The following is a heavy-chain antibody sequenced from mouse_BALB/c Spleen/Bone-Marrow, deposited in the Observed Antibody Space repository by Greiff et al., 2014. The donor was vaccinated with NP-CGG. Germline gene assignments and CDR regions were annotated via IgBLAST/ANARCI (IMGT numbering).Heavy chain of an antibody. CDR2: ISSGGSYT. CDR3: ARGGGAYYGNYWFAY. J-gene: IGHJ3*01. Sequence: EVKLMESGGDLVKPGGSLKLSCAASGFTFSSYGMSWVRQTPDKRLEWVATISSGGSYTCYPDSVKGRFTISRDNAKNTLYLQMSSLKSEDTAMYYCARGGGAYYGNYWFAYWGQGTLVTVSA. V-gene: IGHV5-6*01. CDR1: GFTFSSYG. D-gene: IGHD2-10*01.